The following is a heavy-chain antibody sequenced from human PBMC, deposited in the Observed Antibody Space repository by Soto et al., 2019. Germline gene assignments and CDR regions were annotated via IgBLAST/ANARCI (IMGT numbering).Heavy chain of an antibody. V-gene: IGHV1-18*01. J-gene: IGHJ5*02. D-gene: IGHD3-10*01. Sequence: QVQLVQSGPEVKKPGASVKVSCKASAYTFTSYGITWVRQAPGQGLDWMGWISAYNGNTNYAQKFQGRVTMATDTATSTANMELRSLTSDDTAVYYCARDYGSGSYRFDPWGQGTLVTVSS. CDR3: ARDYGSGSYRFDP. CDR2: ISAYNGNT. CDR1: AYTFTSYG.